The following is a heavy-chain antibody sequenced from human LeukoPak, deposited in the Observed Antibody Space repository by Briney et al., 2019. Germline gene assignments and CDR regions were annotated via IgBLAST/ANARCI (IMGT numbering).Heavy chain of an antibody. Sequence: ASVKVSCKASGYTFTGYYMHWVRQAPGRGLEWMGWINTNTGNPTYAQGFTGRFVFSLDTSVSTAYLQISSLKAEDTAVYYCARDRRARVRGVINWFDPWGQGTLVTVSS. CDR2: INTNTGNP. CDR3: ARDRRARVRGVINWFDP. V-gene: IGHV7-4-1*02. J-gene: IGHJ5*02. CDR1: GYTFTGYY. D-gene: IGHD3-10*01.